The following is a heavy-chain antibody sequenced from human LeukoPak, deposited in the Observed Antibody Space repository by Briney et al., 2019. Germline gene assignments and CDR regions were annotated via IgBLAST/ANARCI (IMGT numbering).Heavy chain of an antibody. CDR1: GFTFSSYG. CDR2: IYSGGST. CDR3: ARAPKSIHHYYYYIDV. V-gene: IGHV3-66*01. Sequence: GGSLRLSCAASGFTFSSYGMSWVRQAPGKGLEWVSLIYSGGSTYYADSVKGRFTISRDNAKNSLYLQMNSLRAEDTAVYYCARAPKSIHHYYYYIDVWGKGTTVTVSS. D-gene: IGHD2/OR15-2a*01. J-gene: IGHJ6*03.